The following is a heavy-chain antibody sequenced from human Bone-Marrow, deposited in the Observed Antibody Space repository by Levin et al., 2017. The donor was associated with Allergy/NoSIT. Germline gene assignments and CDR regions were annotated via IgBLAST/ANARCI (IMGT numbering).Heavy chain of an antibody. V-gene: IGHV4-31*03. Sequence: ASETLSLTCTVSGGSISSGGYYWSWIRQHPGKGLEWIGYIYYSGSTYYNPSLKSRVTISVDTSKNQFSLKLSSVTAADTAVYYCARLTVVVPAAMKQHNYFDYWGQGTLVTVSS. D-gene: IGHD2-2*01. CDR1: GGSISSGGYY. CDR3: ARLTVVVPAAMKQHNYFDY. J-gene: IGHJ4*02. CDR2: IYYSGST.